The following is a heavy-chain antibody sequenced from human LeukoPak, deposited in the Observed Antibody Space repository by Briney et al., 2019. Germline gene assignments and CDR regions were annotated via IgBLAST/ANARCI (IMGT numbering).Heavy chain of an antibody. J-gene: IGHJ4*02. CDR1: GFTFDDYA. D-gene: IGHD3-22*01. Sequence: PGGSLRLSCAASGFTFDDYAMHWVRQAPGKGLEWVSGISWNSGSIGYADSVKGRFTISRDNSKSTLYLQMNSLRADDTAVYYCATRNYYDRSYYYFYYFDFWGQGTLVTVSS. CDR3: ATRNYYDRSYYYFYYFDF. CDR2: ISWNSGSI. V-gene: IGHV3-9*01.